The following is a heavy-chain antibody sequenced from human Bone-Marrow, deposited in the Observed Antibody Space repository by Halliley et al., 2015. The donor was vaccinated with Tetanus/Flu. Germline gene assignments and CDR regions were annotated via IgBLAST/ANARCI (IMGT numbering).Heavy chain of an antibody. J-gene: IGHJ4*02. Sequence: LEWIGNIFYIRNPNYNPSLKSRVIISVDTSKNQFSLRLSSMTAADTAVYYCARADYAANLYFDYWGQGTLVTVSS. CDR2: IFYIRNP. CDR3: ARADYAANLYFDY. V-gene: IGHV4-59*01. D-gene: IGHD4-17*01.